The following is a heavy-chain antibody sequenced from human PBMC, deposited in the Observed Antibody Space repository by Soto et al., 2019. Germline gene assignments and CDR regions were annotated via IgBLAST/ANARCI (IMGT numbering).Heavy chain of an antibody. V-gene: IGHV4-30-2*01. CDR1: GGSISTGGYS. CDR2: IYHSGST. J-gene: IGHJ6*02. CDR3: ARGHYRYAMDV. Sequence: PSETLSRTCDVSGGSISTGGYSWNWIRQPPGKGLEWVGYIYHSGSTYDNPSLKSRVTMSVNRSKNQFSLNLTSVTAADTAVYFCARGHYRYAMDVWGQGTTVTVSS.